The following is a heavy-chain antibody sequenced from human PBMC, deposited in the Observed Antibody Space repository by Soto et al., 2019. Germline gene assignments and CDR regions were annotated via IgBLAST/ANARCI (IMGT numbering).Heavy chain of an antibody. CDR2: IRGNGGTT. Sequence: EVVLLESGGGLVQPGGSLRLSCEDSGVAFSFYSMSWVRQAPGKGLEWVASIRGNGGTTYYAASGKGRFTFSRDNSKNTVYLQMNSLRGEDTAVYYCAKDRGGFTSGWEFFDFWGQGTLVTVSS. J-gene: IGHJ4*02. CDR3: AKDRGGFTSGWEFFDF. CDR1: GVAFSFYS. V-gene: IGHV3-23*01. D-gene: IGHD6-19*01.